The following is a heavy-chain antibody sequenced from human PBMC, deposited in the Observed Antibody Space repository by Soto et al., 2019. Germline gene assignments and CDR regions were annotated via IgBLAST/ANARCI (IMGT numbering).Heavy chain of an antibody. CDR2: IIPIFGTA. V-gene: IGHV1-69*01. J-gene: IGHJ4*02. CDR1: GGTFSSYA. D-gene: IGHD2-2*02. CDR3: ARGGVGYCSRTGCYSPGGRFDY. Sequence: QVQLVQSGAEVKKPGSSVKVSCKASGGTFSSYAISWVRQAPGQGLEWMGGIIPIFGTANYAQKFQGRVTVNADESTSTAYMELSSLRSEETVVYYCARGGVGYCSRTGCYSPGGRFDYWGQGTLVTVSS.